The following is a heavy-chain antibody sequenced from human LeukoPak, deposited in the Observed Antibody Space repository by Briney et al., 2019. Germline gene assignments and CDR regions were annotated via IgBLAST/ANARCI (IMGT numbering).Heavy chain of an antibody. CDR3: TTAYSPSTF. Sequence: GGSLRLSCAASGFTFSNAWMSWVRQAPGKGLEWVGRIKSKTGGGTTDYAAPVKCRFTISRDDSKNTLYLQMNSLKTEDTAVYYCTTAYSPSTFWGQGTLVTVSS. V-gene: IGHV3-15*01. J-gene: IGHJ4*02. CDR1: GFTFSNAW. CDR2: IKSKTGGGTT. D-gene: IGHD3-16*01.